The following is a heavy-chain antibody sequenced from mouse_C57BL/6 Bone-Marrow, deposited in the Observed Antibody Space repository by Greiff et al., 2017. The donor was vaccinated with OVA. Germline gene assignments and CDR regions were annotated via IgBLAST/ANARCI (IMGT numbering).Heavy chain of an antibody. CDR3: ARWLLRNYFDY. CDR2: IYPGGGYT. V-gene: IGHV1-63*01. D-gene: IGHD2-3*01. J-gene: IGHJ2*01. CDR1: GYTFTNYW. Sequence: QVQLQQSGAELVRPGTSVKMSCKASGYTFTNYWIGWAKQRPGHGLEWIGDIYPGGGYTNYNEKFKGKATLPADKSSSTAYIQFSSLTSEDSAIYYCARWLLRNYFDYWGQGTTLTVSS.